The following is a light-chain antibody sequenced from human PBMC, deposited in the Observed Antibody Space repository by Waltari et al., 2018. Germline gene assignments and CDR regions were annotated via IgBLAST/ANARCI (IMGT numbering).Light chain of an antibody. CDR1: SSNIGSNY. CDR3: AAWDDSLREV. V-gene: IGLV1-47*01. CDR2: RND. J-gene: IGLJ3*02. Sequence: QSVLTQPPSASRTPGQRVTISCSGSSSNIGSNYVYWYQQLPGTAPKILIYRNDQRPSGVPDRFSGSKSGTSASLAISGLRSEDEANYYCAAWDDSLREVFGGGTRLTVL.